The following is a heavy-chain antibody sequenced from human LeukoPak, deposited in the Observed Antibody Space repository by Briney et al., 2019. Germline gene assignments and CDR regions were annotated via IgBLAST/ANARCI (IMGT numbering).Heavy chain of an antibody. CDR1: GYTFTSYD. D-gene: IGHD2-8*01. J-gene: IGHJ4*02. CDR3: AREGYCTNGVCYGDY. CDR2: MNPNSGNT. Sequence: ASVKISCKASGYTFTSYDINWVRQATGQGLEWMGWMNPNSGNTGYAQKFQGRVTITGNTSISTAYMELSSLRSEDTAVYYCAREGYCTNGVCYGDYWGQGTLVTVSS. V-gene: IGHV1-8*03.